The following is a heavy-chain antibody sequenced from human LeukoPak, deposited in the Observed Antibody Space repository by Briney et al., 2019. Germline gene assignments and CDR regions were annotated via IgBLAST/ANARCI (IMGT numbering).Heavy chain of an antibody. V-gene: IGHV3-48*01. CDR1: GFTFNRNN. CDR3: ARETILAVAGDF. Sequence: GGSLRLSCAASGFTFNRNNMNWVRQAPGKGLEWVSYISSTSITMYYADSVKGRFTISRDNAKNSLYLQMNSLRADDTAVYYCARETILAVAGDFWGQGTLVTVSS. D-gene: IGHD6-19*01. J-gene: IGHJ4*02. CDR2: ISSTSITM.